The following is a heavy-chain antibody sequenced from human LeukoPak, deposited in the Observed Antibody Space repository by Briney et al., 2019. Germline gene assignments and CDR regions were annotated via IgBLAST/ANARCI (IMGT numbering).Heavy chain of an antibody. J-gene: IGHJ4*02. CDR2: INSDGSST. D-gene: IGHD3-3*01. Sequence: GGSLRLSCAASGFTFSSYWMHWVRQAPGKGLVWVSRINSDGSSTSYAGSVKGRFTISRDNAKNTLYLQMNSLRAEDTAVYYCARDFKFWSGFDYWGQGTLVTVSS. V-gene: IGHV3-74*01. CDR1: GFTFSSYW. CDR3: ARDFKFWSGFDY.